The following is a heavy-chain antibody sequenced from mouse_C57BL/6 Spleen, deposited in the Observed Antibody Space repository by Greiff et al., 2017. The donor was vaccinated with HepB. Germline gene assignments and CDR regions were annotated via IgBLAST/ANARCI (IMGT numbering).Heavy chain of an antibody. CDR1: GYSITSGYY. CDR2: ISYDGSN. J-gene: IGHJ1*03. CDR3: ASTLFYWYFDV. Sequence: VQLQESGPGLVKPSQSLSLTCSVTGYSITSGYYWNWIRQFPGNKLEWMGYISYDGSNNYNPSLKNRISITRDTSKNQFFLKLNSVTTEDTATYYCASTLFYWYFDVWGTGTTVTVSS. V-gene: IGHV3-6*01.